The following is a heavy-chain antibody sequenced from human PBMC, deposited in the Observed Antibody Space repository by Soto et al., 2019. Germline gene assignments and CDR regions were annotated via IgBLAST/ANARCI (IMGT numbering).Heavy chain of an antibody. CDR3: TRDRKPSKSPRMDV. J-gene: IGHJ6*03. CDR1: GFTFGDYA. V-gene: IGHV3-49*03. CDR2: IRSKAYGGTT. Sequence: GGSLRLSCTASGFTFGDYAMSWFRQAPGKGLEWVGFIRSKAYGGTTEYAASVKGRFTISRDDSKSIAYLQMNSLKTEDTAVYYCTRDRKPSKSPRMDVWGKGTTVTVSS.